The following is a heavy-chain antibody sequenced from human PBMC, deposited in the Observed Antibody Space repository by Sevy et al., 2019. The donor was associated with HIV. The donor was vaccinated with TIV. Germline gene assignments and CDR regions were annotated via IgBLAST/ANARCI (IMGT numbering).Heavy chain of an antibody. J-gene: IGHJ6*02. Sequence: GGSLRLSCAVSGFTLTNEFFSWVRQAPGKGLEWVAVVYSGGATYYADSVKGRFTISRDKSKSTLYIQMKSLRAEDTAVYYCARVGYCRGSTCFSGFYYAMDVWGQGTTVTVSS. V-gene: IGHV3-53*01. CDR1: GFTLTNEF. CDR2: VYSGGAT. CDR3: ARVGYCRGSTCFSGFYYAMDV. D-gene: IGHD2-15*01.